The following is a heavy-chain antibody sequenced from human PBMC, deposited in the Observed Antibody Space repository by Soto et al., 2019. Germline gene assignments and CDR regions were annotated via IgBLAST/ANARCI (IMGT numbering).Heavy chain of an antibody. Sequence: SETLSLTCAVYGGSFSGYYWSWIRQPPGKGLEWIGEINHSGSTNYNPSLKSRVTISVDTSKNQFSLKLSSVTAADTAVYYCASRGTCSSTSCSSPYFDYWGQGTLVTVSS. V-gene: IGHV4-34*01. CDR3: ASRGTCSSTSCSSPYFDY. CDR1: GGSFSGYY. J-gene: IGHJ4*02. CDR2: INHSGST. D-gene: IGHD2-2*01.